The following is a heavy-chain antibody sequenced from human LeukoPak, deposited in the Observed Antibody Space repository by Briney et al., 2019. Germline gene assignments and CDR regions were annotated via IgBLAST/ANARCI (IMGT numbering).Heavy chain of an antibody. CDR3: ARLKLHYDYVWGSYREYNWFDP. Sequence: SETLSLTCAVYGGSFSGYYWSWIRQPPGKGLEWIGEINHSGSTNYNPSLKSRVTISVDTSKNQFSLKLSSVTAADTAVYYCARLKLHYDYVWGSYREYNWFDPWGQGTLVTVSS. CDR1: GGSFSGYY. D-gene: IGHD3-16*02. J-gene: IGHJ5*02. CDR2: INHSGST. V-gene: IGHV4-34*01.